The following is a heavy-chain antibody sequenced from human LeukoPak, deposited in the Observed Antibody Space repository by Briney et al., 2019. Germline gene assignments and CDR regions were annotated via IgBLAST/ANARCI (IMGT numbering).Heavy chain of an antibody. V-gene: IGHV1-8*03. D-gene: IGHD4-17*01. CDR1: GYTFTSYD. J-gene: IGHJ3*02. CDR3: ARGRKHGVDAFDI. CDR2: MNPNSGNT. Sequence: AXVKVSFKASGYTFTSYDINWVRQATGQGLEWMGWMNPNSGNTGYSQKFQGRVTITRNTSISTAYMELSSLRSEDTAVYYCARGRKHGVDAFDIWGQGTMVTVSS.